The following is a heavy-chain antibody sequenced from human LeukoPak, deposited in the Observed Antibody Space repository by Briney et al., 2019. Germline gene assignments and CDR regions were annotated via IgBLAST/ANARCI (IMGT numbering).Heavy chain of an antibody. Sequence: ASVKVSCKASGGTFSGYAISWVRQAPGQGLEWMGGIIPIFGTANYAQKFQGRVTITRDTSASTAYMELSSLRSEDTAVYYCARVGYYDSSGYLEPWGQGTPVTVSS. CDR1: GGTFSGYA. CDR2: IIPIFGTA. J-gene: IGHJ5*02. D-gene: IGHD3-22*01. V-gene: IGHV1-69*05. CDR3: ARVGYYDSSGYLEP.